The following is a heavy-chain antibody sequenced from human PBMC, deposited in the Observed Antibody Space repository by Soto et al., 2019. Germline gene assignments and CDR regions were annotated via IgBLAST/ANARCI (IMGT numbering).Heavy chain of an antibody. Sequence: YTVFGSTISRDRYYCGSIRPPPGKGLDWIGSVYYSGNTNYNPSLKGRVTIFVDKSKNHVSLRLSSVTAADTAVYYCARHSLYGGPFAPWGQGTLVIVS. J-gene: IGHJ5*02. CDR2: VYYSGNT. V-gene: IGHV4-39*01. CDR1: GSTISRDRYY. D-gene: IGHD3-10*01. CDR3: ARHSLYGGPFAP.